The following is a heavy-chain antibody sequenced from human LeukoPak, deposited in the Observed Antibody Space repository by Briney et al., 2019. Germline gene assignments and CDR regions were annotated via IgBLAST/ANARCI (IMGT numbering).Heavy chain of an antibody. CDR1: GGSFSGYY. V-gene: IGHV4-34*01. J-gene: IGHJ4*02. Sequence: SETLSLTCAVYGGSFSGYYWSWIRQPPGKGLEWIGEINHSGSTNYNPSLKSRVTISVDTSKNQFSLKLSSVTAADTAVYYCARLPIGSGWYFLDYWDQGTLVTVSS. D-gene: IGHD6-19*01. CDR3: ARLPIGSGWYFLDY. CDR2: INHSGST.